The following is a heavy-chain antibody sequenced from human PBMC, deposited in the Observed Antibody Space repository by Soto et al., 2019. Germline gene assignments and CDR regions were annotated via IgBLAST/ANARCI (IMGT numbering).Heavy chain of an antibody. V-gene: IGHV4-59*01. CDR2: IYYSGST. J-gene: IGHJ5*02. Sequence: SETLSLTCTVSGGSISSYYWSWIRQPPGKGLEWIGYIYYSGSTNYNPSLKSRVTISVDTSKNQFSLKLSSVTAADTAVYYCARVSYCTNGVCYMSWFDPWGQGTLVTVS. CDR1: GGSISSYY. CDR3: ARVSYCTNGVCYMSWFDP. D-gene: IGHD2-8*01.